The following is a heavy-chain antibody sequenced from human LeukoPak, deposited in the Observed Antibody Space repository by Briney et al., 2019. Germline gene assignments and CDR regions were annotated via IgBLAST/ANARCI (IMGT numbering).Heavy chain of an antibody. D-gene: IGHD3-10*01. CDR3: ASYGSGWYFDL. V-gene: IGHV4-31*03. CDR2: IYDSGST. J-gene: IGHJ2*01. CDR1: GGSISSGGYY. Sequence: SETLSLTCTVSGGSISSGGYYWSWIRQHPGKGLEWIGYIYDSGSTYCKPSHRSRVTISGDTSKNQFSLKVTSVSDADTAVYYCASYGSGWYFDLWGRGTLVTVSS.